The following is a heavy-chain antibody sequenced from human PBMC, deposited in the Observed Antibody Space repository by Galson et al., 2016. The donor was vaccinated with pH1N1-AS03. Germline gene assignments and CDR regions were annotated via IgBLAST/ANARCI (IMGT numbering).Heavy chain of an antibody. D-gene: IGHD6-6*01. CDR1: DYTFTNYG. CDR2: ISTYNGNT. V-gene: IGHV1-18*01. Sequence: SVKVSCKASDYTFTNYGISWVRQAPGQGLEWMGWISTYNGNTNYAQKFQGGVTMTTDTSTSTAYMELRSLRSDDTAVYYCARDYSTSSQYYYYYYMDVWGKGTTVTVFS. CDR3: ARDYSTSSQYYYYYYMDV. J-gene: IGHJ6*03.